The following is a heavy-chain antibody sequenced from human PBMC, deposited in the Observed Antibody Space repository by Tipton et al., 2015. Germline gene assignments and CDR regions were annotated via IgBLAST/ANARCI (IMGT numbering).Heavy chain of an antibody. J-gene: IGHJ4*01. CDR1: GESFSGYY. V-gene: IGHV4-34*01. Sequence: TLSLTCAVYGESFSGYYWSWIRQPPGRGLEWIGEINHSGSTNYNPSLKSRVTISVDTSKKQFSLNLSSVIAADTAVYYCARHLQSTKVTWGGVSVQYYFDSWGHGTLVTVSS. D-gene: IGHD3-16*02. CDR2: INHSGST. CDR3: ARHLQSTKVTWGGVSVQYYFDS.